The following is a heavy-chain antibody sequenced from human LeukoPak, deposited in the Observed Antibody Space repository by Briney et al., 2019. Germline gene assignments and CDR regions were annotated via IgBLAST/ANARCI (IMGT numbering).Heavy chain of an antibody. J-gene: IGHJ4*02. CDR1: GFSFSGHW. CDR2: ISPTGSTT. V-gene: IGHV3-74*01. Sequence: GGSLRLSCTASGFSFSGHWMHWARQLPGKGLVWVSRISPTGSTTSYADSVKGRFTVSRDNAKNTLYLQVNNLRAEDTAVYYCARAGYGDYLYYFDYWGQGTLVTVSS. D-gene: IGHD4-17*01. CDR3: ARAGYGDYLYYFDY.